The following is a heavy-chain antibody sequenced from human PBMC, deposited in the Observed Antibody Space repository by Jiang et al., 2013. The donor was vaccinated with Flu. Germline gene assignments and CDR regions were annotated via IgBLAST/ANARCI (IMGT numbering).Heavy chain of an antibody. D-gene: IGHD6-13*01. V-gene: IGHV4-39*07. CDR1: GGSIISSSYY. Sequence: VLLKPSETLSLTCTVSGGSIISSSYYWGWMRQPPGKGLEWIGTIYYSGSTYYNPSLKSRVTISVDTSKNRFSLKLNSVTAADTAVYYCARAYSRISSDSWYAAFDIWGQGTMVTVSS. J-gene: IGHJ3*02. CDR3: ARAYSRISSDSWYAAFDI. CDR2: IYYSGST.